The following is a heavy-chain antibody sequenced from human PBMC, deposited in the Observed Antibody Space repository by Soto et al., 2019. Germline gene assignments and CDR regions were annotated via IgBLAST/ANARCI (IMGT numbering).Heavy chain of an antibody. CDR2: MNPNSGNT. D-gene: IGHD4-4*01. Sequence: ASVKVSCKASGYTFTSYDINWVRQATGQGLEWMGWMNPNSGNTGYAQKFQGRVTMTRNTSISTAYMELSSLRSEDTAVYYCARARGTTYYYYYYMDVWGKGTTVTVSS. J-gene: IGHJ6*03. CDR1: GYTFTSYD. V-gene: IGHV1-8*01. CDR3: ARARGTTYYYYYYMDV.